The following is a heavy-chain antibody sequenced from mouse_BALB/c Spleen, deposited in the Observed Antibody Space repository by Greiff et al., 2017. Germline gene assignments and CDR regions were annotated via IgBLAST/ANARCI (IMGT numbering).Heavy chain of an antibody. CDR3: TRDTGWPGYFDY. Sequence: EVKLMESGGGLVKPGGSLKLSCAASGFTFSSYTMSWVRQTPEKRLEWVATISSGGSYTYYPDSVKGRFTISRDNAKNTLYLQMSSLKSEDTAMYYCTRDTGWPGYFDYWGQGTTLTVSS. V-gene: IGHV5-6-4*01. J-gene: IGHJ2*01. D-gene: IGHD1-1*01. CDR2: ISSGGSYT. CDR1: GFTFSSYT.